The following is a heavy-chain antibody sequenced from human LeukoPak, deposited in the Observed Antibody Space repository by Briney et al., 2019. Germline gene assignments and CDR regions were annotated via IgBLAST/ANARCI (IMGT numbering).Heavy chain of an antibody. CDR1: GGSINRSYYY. Sequence: SETQSLTCTVSGGSINRSYYYWGWIRQPPGKGLEWIGSIYYSGNTYYNPSLKSRVTISVDTSKNQFSLKLSSVTAADTAVYYCARLMTTVTSEYWGQGTLVTVSS. V-gene: IGHV4-39*01. J-gene: IGHJ4*02. CDR3: ARLMTTVTSEY. CDR2: IYYSGNT. D-gene: IGHD4-17*01.